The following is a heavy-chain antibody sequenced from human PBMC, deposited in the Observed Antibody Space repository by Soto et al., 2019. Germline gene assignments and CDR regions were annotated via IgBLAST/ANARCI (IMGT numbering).Heavy chain of an antibody. CDR1: GFTFSSYA. Sequence: EVQLLESGGGLVQPGGSLRLSCAASGFTFSSYAMSWVRQAPGKGLEWVSAISGSGGSTYYADSVKGRFTISRDNSKNTLYLQMNSLRAEDTAVYYCAKDGYSSSWSVYYYMDVRGKGTTVTVSS. J-gene: IGHJ6*03. CDR2: ISGSGGST. D-gene: IGHD6-13*01. V-gene: IGHV3-23*01. CDR3: AKDGYSSSWSVYYYMDV.